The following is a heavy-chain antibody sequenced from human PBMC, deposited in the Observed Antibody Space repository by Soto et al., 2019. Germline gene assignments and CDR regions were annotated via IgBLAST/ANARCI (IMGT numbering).Heavy chain of an antibody. J-gene: IGHJ4*02. Sequence: ASVKVSCKASGYTFTSYAMHWVRQAPGQRLEWMGWINAGNGNTKYSQKSQGRVTITRDTSASTAYMELSSLRSEDTAVYYCARAWVVVTAPDYWGQGTLVTVSS. D-gene: IGHD2-21*02. V-gene: IGHV1-3*01. CDR1: GYTFTSYA. CDR2: INAGNGNT. CDR3: ARAWVVVTAPDY.